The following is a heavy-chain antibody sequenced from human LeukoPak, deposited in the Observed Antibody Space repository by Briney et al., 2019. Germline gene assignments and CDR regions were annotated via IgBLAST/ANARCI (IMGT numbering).Heavy chain of an antibody. CDR3: ARKLRLGGNWVDP. CDR2: IIPISGTT. V-gene: IGHV1-69*15. Sequence: GSSVKVSCKTSGGTFTSYAITWVRQAPGQGLEWMGKIIPISGTTNYAQKFQGRVTFTSDESTSTAYMELSSLRSEDTAVYYCARKLRLGGNWVDPWGQGTLVTVSS. J-gene: IGHJ5*02. CDR1: GGTFTSYA. D-gene: IGHD1-26*01.